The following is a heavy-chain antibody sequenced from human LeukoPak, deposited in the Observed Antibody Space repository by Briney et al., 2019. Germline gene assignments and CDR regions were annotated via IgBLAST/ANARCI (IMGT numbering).Heavy chain of an antibody. CDR1: GFTFSDYY. J-gene: IGHJ4*02. Sequence: GGSLRLSCAASGFTFSDYYMSWIRQAPGKGLEWVSYISSSGSTIYYADSVKGRFTISRDNAKNSLYLQMNSLRAEDTAVSYCARDLRRRDGYNYFDYWGQGTLVTVSS. CDR3: ARDLRRRDGYNYFDY. D-gene: IGHD5-24*01. CDR2: ISSSGSTI. V-gene: IGHV3-11*01.